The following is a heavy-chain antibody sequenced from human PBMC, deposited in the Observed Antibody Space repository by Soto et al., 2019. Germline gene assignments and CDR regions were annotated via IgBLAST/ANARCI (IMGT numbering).Heavy chain of an antibody. CDR3: ARGGIWSDTFWGWFDP. CDR2: ISYDGSNK. J-gene: IGHJ5*02. Sequence: QVQLVESGGGVVQPGRSLRLSCAASGFTFSSYAMHWVRQAPGKGLEWVAVISYDGSNKYYADSVKGRFTISRDNSKNTLYLQMNSLRAEDTAVYYCARGGIWSDTFWGWFDPWGQGTLVTVSS. V-gene: IGHV3-30-3*01. CDR1: GFTFSSYA. D-gene: IGHD3-3*01.